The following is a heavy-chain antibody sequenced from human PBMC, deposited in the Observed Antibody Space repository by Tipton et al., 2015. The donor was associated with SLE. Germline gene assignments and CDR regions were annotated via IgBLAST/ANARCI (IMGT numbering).Heavy chain of an antibody. V-gene: IGHV4-61*09. Sequence: TLSLTCTVSGGSISTDSYYWSWIRQPAGKGLEWIGYIHTSGSTNYNPSLKSRVTISVDKSKNQFSLKLSSVTAADTAVYYCARDLVRGVSGGYWGQGTLVTVSS. CDR3: ARDLVRGVSGGY. CDR1: GGSISTDSYY. D-gene: IGHD3-10*01. CDR2: IHTSGST. J-gene: IGHJ4*02.